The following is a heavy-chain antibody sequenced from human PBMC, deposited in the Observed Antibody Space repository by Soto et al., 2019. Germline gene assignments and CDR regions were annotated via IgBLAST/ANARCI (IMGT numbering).Heavy chain of an antibody. J-gene: IGHJ5*02. D-gene: IGHD4-17*01. CDR3: AKDAISGDGIWLMDS. CDR1: GFIFTTNS. Sequence: LRLSCVTSGFIFTTNSMNWVRQVPEKGLQWLSSISSSGSSAYYADSVRGRFTISSDTSASSLYLQMDNLRAEDAAIYYCAKDAISGDGIWLMDSWGQGTVVTVSS. V-gene: IGHV3-21*04. CDR2: ISSSGSSA.